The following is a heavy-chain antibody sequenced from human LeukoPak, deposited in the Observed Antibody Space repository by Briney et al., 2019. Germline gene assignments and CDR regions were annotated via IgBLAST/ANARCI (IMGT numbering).Heavy chain of an antibody. Sequence: GGSLRLSCAASGFTFSDYSMNWVRQAPGKRLEWVANMNIDGSEKYFADSAKGRFTISRDNARNSVYLQMNSLRVEDTAVYYCARDPVEWELLLDYWGQGTLVTVSS. V-gene: IGHV3-7*01. CDR1: GFTFSDYS. CDR3: ARDPVEWELLLDY. CDR2: MNIDGSEK. J-gene: IGHJ4*02. D-gene: IGHD1-26*01.